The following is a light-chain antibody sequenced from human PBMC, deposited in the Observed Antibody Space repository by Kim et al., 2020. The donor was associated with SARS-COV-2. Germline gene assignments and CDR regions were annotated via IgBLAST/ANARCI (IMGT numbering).Light chain of an antibody. V-gene: IGKV3-15*01. Sequence: VCPGERATLSCRASKSVSNSLAWYQQKPGQAPRLLIYGASTRAIGIPARFSGSGSETEFTLTISSLQSEDFAVYYCQQYSDWPLTFGGGTKVDIK. CDR1: KSVSNS. CDR2: GAS. CDR3: QQYSDWPLT. J-gene: IGKJ4*01.